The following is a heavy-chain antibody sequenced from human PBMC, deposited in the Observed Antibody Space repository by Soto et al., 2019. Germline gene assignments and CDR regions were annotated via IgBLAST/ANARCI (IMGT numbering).Heavy chain of an antibody. CDR1: GVSISSGGYC. CDR3: ARGDRVAYHGSSGYYFEGYYFDF. Sequence: PSETLSLTCTVSGVSISSGGYCWIWLRQHPGKGLEGIGQINYSGSTYYNPSLKSRVTISVDKSKNQFSLKLSSVTAPDTGVYYRARGDRVAYHGSSGYYFEGYYFDFWGQGTLVTVSS. D-gene: IGHD3-22*01. V-gene: IGHV4-31*03. CDR2: INYSGST. J-gene: IGHJ4*02.